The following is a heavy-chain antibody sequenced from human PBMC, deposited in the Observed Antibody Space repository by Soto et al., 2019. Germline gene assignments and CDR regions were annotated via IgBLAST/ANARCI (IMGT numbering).Heavy chain of an antibody. Sequence: XECLRLSCAASGFTFSTYAMNWVRQAPGKGLEWVSAIRGSAYSTYYADSVKGRFSISRDNSKNTLYLEMNSLRVEDTAVYYCVQDDGRNIPVSFEYWGQGALVTGSS. CDR3: VQDDGRNIPVSFEY. V-gene: IGHV3-23*01. J-gene: IGHJ4*02. CDR2: IRGSAYST. CDR1: GFTFSTYA.